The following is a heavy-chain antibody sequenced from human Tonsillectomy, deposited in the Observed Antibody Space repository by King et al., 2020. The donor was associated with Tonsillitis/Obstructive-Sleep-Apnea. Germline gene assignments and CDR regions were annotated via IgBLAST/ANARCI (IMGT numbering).Heavy chain of an antibody. J-gene: IGHJ4*02. CDR1: GFTFSSFW. CDR2: IKEDGSGK. Sequence: VQLVASGGGLVQPGGSLRLSCAASGFTFSSFWMSWVRQAPGKGLEWVANIKEDGSGKYYVDSVKGRFTISRDNAKNSLYLQMNYLRAEDTAVYYCARLDWLLGFDYWGQGTLVTVSS. CDR3: ARLDWLLGFDY. V-gene: IGHV3-7*03. D-gene: IGHD3-9*01.